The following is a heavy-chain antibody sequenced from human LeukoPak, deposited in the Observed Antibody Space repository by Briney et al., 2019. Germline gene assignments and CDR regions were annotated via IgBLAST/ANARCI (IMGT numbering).Heavy chain of an antibody. CDR3: ARGRGYCSSTSCYVDAFDS. CDR2: IDHSGST. V-gene: IGHV4-4*02. D-gene: IGHD2-2*01. CDR1: GGSISSSNW. Sequence: SETQSLTCAVSGGSISSSNWWSWVRQPAGKGLEWIGEIDHSGSTSYNPSLKSRVTISVDTSKNQFSLKLRSVTAADTAVYYCARGRGYCSSTSCYVDAFDSWGQGTMVTVSS. J-gene: IGHJ3*02.